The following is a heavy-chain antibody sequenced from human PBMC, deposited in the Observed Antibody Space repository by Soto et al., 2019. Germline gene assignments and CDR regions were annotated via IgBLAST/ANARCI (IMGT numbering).Heavy chain of an antibody. V-gene: IGHV3-74*01. D-gene: IGHD6-19*01. CDR3: ASGWTGGH. Sequence: LGLSCAASGLTFSGYWMHWVRLAPGKGLVWVSRVNSDGTSTAYADSVKGRFAISRDNAKNSLYLQMISLRAEDTPVYYFASGWTGGHWSQGPLVTVPS. CDR2: VNSDGTST. CDR1: GLTFSGYW. J-gene: IGHJ4*02.